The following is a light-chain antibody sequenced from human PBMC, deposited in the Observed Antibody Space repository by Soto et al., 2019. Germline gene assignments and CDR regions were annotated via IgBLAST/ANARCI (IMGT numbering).Light chain of an antibody. V-gene: IGKV3-20*01. CDR3: QQYGSSVIT. Sequence: EVVLTQSPGTLSLSPGDRATLSCRASQSITNNFLAWYQHKPGQAPRLRIYGASSRATGIPDRFSGSGSGTDFTLTISRLEPEDFAGYHCQQYGSSVITFGQGTRLDIK. CDR2: GAS. J-gene: IGKJ5*01. CDR1: QSITNNF.